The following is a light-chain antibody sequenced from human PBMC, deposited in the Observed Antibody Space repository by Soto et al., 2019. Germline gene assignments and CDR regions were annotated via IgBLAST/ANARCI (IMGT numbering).Light chain of an antibody. CDR2: DNN. Sequence: QSVLTQSPSVSAAPGQKVTISSSGGGSNIGNNYLSWYQQLQGTAPKLFIYDNNKRPSGIPDRFSGSKSGTSGTLDITGLQTGDEADYYCATWDGSLPGEVFGGGTKVTVL. CDR1: GSNIGNNY. CDR3: ATWDGSLPGEV. J-gene: IGLJ2*01. V-gene: IGLV1-51*01.